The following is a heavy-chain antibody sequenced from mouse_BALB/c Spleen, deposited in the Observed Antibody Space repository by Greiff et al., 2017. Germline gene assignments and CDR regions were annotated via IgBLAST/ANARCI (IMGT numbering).Heavy chain of an antibody. J-gene: IGHJ3*01. CDR1: GYTFTSYW. CDR2: IDPSDSYT. V-gene: IGHV1S127*01. D-gene: IGHD4-1*01. CDR3: TRGGGTTY. Sequence: VQLQQSGAELVKPGASVKMSCKASGYTFTSYWMHWVKQRPGQGLEWIGVIDPSDSYTSYNQKFKGKATLTVDTSSSTAYMQLSSLTSEDSAVYYCTRGGGTTYWGQGTLVTVSA.